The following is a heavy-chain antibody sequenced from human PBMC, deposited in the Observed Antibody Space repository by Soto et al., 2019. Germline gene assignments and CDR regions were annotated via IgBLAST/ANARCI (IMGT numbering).Heavy chain of an antibody. D-gene: IGHD1-20*01. V-gene: IGHV4-34*01. CDR1: GGSFSGYY. J-gene: IGHJ4*02. CDR2: INRSGST. Sequence: PSETLSLTCAVYGGSFSGYYWTWIRQPPGKGLEWIGEINRSGSTNYKPSVRGRVTISVDTSKNQLSLKVSAVTAADTAVYYCARGRTRITGTSLDYWVQGTLVTVS. CDR3: ARGRTRITGTSLDY.